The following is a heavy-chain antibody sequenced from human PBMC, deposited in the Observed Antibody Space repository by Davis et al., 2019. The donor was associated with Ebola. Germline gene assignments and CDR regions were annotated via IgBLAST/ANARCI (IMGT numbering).Heavy chain of an antibody. CDR1: GYTFTGYY. J-gene: IGHJ4*02. V-gene: IGHV1-2*04. D-gene: IGHD3-3*01. CDR3: ARGWGFGVVTPFDY. Sequence: ASVKVSCKASGYTFTGYYMHWVRQAPGQGLEWMGWINPNSGGTNYAQKFQGWVTMTRDTSISTAYMELSRRRSDDTAVYYCARGWGFGVVTPFDYWGQGTLVTVSS. CDR2: INPNSGGT.